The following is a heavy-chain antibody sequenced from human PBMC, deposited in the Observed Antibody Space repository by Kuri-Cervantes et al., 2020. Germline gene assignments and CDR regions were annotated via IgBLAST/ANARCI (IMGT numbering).Heavy chain of an antibody. Sequence: SETLSLTCAVYGGSFSGYYWSWIRQPPGKGLEWIGEINHSGSTDYNPSLKSRVTISVDTSKNQFSLKLSSVTAADTAVYYCARGTASIAVAGIYYYYMDVWGKGTTVTVSS. CDR2: INHSGST. D-gene: IGHD6-19*01. CDR3: ARGTASIAVAGIYYYYMDV. J-gene: IGHJ6*03. CDR1: GGSFSGYY. V-gene: IGHV4-34*01.